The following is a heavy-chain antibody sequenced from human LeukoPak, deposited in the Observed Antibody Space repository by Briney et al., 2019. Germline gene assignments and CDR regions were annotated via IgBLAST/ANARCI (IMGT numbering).Heavy chain of an antibody. CDR3: ARDGYYDILTGYYPNWFDP. D-gene: IGHD3-9*01. Sequence: SVKVSCKASGGTFSSYAISWVRQAPGQGLEWMGGIIPIFGTANYAQKFQGRVTITTDESTSTAYLELSSLRSEDTAVYYCARDGYYDILTGYYPNWFDPWGQGTLVTVSS. CDR2: IIPIFGTA. J-gene: IGHJ5*02. V-gene: IGHV1-69*05. CDR1: GGTFSSYA.